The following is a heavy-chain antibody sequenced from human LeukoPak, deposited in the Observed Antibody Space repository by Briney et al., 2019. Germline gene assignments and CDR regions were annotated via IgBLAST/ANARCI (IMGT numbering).Heavy chain of an antibody. Sequence: SQTLPLTCTVSGGSISSGGYYWSWIRQPPGKGLEWIGYYYYSGSTYYNRSLKSRVTISVDTSKNQFSLKLSSVTAADTAVYYCARVKGSTVTTGPNWYFDLWGRGTLVTVSS. CDR3: ARVKGSTVTTGPNWYFDL. CDR2: YYYSGST. J-gene: IGHJ2*01. D-gene: IGHD4-17*01. CDR1: GGSISSGGYY. V-gene: IGHV4-31*03.